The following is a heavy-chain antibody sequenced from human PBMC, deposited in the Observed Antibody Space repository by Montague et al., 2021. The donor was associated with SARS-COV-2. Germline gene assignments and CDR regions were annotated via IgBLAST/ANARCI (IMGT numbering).Heavy chain of an antibody. CDR2: IYDSGST. D-gene: IGHD2-15*01. J-gene: IGHJ5*02. Sequence: SETLSLTCTVTGDSVISDKYYWSWIRQPPGKGLEWIGFIYDSGSTSYNPSLHSRVTITIDTSKNQFSLNLMSVTPADTAVYYCVKGGGYAWGQGTLVTVSS. V-gene: IGHV4-61*01. CDR1: GDSVISDKYY. CDR3: VKGGGYA.